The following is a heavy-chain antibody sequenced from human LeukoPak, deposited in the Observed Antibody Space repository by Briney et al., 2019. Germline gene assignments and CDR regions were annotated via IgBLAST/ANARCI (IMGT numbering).Heavy chain of an antibody. CDR1: GGSISSCSYY. CDR3: ARQKWAVVTAPYYFDY. D-gene: IGHD5-18*01. J-gene: IGHJ4*02. CDR2: IYTSGST. V-gene: IGHV4-61*02. Sequence: SQTLSLTCTVSGGSISSCSYYWSWIRQPAGKGLEWIGRIYTSGSTNYNPSLKSRVTISVDTSKNQFSLKLSSVTAADTAVYYCARQKWAVVTAPYYFDYWGQGTLVTVSS.